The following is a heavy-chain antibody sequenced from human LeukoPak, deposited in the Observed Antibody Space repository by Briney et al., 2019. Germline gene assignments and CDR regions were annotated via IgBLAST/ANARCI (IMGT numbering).Heavy chain of an antibody. CDR2: INPNSGDT. Sequence: GASVKVSCKASGYTFTAYYMHWVRQAPGQGLEWMGWINPNSGDTNYAQKFQGRVTMTRDTSISTAYMELRSLRSDDTAVYYCARDGFPITYCSSTSCYWRSYYYYYMDVWGKGTTVTVSS. CDR1: GYTFTAYY. D-gene: IGHD2-2*01. V-gene: IGHV1-2*02. J-gene: IGHJ6*03. CDR3: ARDGFPITYCSSTSCYWRSYYYYYMDV.